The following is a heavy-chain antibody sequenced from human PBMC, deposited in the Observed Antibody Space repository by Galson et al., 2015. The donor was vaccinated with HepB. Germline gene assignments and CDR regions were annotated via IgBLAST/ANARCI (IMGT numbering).Heavy chain of an antibody. CDR3: AKIGGRYHRSFDS. CDR2: ITYGGDTP. V-gene: IGHV3-30-3*02. CDR1: GFIFSSYA. J-gene: IGHJ4*02. Sequence: SLRLSCAASGFIFSSYAMHWVRQAPGKGLEWVAVITYGGDTPFYPTPWKADFTTPGDIPTNPLDLHRNSLRPEDTAVYYCAKIGGRYHRSFDSWGQGTLVTVSS. D-gene: IGHD3-16*02.